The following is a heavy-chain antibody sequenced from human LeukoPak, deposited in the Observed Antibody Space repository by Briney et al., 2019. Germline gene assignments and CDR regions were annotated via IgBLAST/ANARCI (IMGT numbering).Heavy chain of an antibody. D-gene: IGHD1-26*01. J-gene: IGHJ4*02. CDR2: IRYDGSNK. Sequence: GGSLRLSCAASGFTFSRYGMHWVRQAPGKGLEWVAFIRYDGSNKYYADSVKGRCAISRDNSNNTVYLQMNSLTAEDTAVYHCAISGSFGGYWGQGTLVTVSS. CDR3: AISGSFGGY. V-gene: IGHV3-30*02. CDR1: GFTFSRYG.